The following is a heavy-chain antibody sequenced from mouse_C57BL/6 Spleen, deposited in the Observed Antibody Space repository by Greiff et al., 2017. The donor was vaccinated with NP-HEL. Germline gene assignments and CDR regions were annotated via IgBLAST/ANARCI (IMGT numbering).Heavy chain of an antibody. CDR1: GYTFTSYW. V-gene: IGHV1-53*01. CDR2: INPSNGGT. D-gene: IGHD1-1*01. CDR3: AREEGIITTVVATDY. J-gene: IGHJ2*01. Sequence: QVQLKQSGTELVKPGASVKLSCKASGYTFTSYWMHWVKQRPGQGLEWIGNINPSNGGTNYNEKFKSKATLTVDKSSSTAYMQLSSLTSEDSAVYYCAREEGIITTVVATDYWGQGTTLTVSS.